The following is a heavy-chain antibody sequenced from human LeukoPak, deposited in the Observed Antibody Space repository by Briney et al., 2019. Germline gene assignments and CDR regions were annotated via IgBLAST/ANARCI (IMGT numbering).Heavy chain of an antibody. CDR2: ISSGGNTI. D-gene: IGHD1-1*01. J-gene: IGHJ4*02. CDR1: GFTFSDYY. V-gene: IGHV3-11*04. CDR3: ARDRTRETFDY. Sequence: GGSLRFSCAASGFTFSDYYMSWIRQAPGKRLEWVSFISSGGNTINYADSMKGRFTISRDNAKNSLYLQMNSLRAEDTAVYYCARDRTRETFDYWGRGTLVTVSS.